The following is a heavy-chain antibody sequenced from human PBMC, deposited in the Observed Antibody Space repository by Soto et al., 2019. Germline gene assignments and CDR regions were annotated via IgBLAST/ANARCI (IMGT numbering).Heavy chain of an antibody. CDR1: GLTLRSYG. V-gene: IGHV3-30*18. D-gene: IGHD3-9*01. Sequence: GGSLRLSCVASGLTLRSYGMNWVRQSPGKGLEWVAFISFDGTNVDYEDSVKGRFTVSRDNSRNTLYLQMDSLRSDDTAVYYCAKDFTGSLVHAWGQGTLVTVSS. J-gene: IGHJ5*02. CDR3: AKDFTGSLVHA. CDR2: ISFDGTNV.